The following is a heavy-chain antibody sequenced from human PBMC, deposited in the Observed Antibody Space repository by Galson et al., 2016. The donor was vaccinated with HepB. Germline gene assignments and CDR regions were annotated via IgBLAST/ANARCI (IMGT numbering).Heavy chain of an antibody. CDR3: ARDNWAWAFDI. D-gene: IGHD3-16*01. CDR1: GFTLGSYN. V-gene: IGHV3-48*02. J-gene: IGHJ3*02. Sequence: LRLSCAGSGFTLGSYNIHWVRQAPGKGLEWVLLITHSGGPIYCADSVKGRFTISRDDAKNSQYLQINSLRDEDTAVYYCARDNWAWAFDIWGQGTMVTVSS. CDR2: ITHSGGPI.